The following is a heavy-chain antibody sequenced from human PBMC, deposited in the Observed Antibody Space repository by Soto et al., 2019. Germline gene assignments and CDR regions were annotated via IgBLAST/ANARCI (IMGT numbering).Heavy chain of an antibody. CDR1: GFTFSSYW. CDR2: IKQDGSEK. Sequence: GGSLRLSCAASGFTFSSYWMSWVRQAPGKGLEWVANIKQDGSEKYYVDSVKGRFTISRDNAKNSLYLQMNSLRAEDTAVYYCARSRDYYYYYGMDVWGQGTTVTVSS. V-gene: IGHV3-7*01. CDR3: ARSRDYYYYYGMDV. J-gene: IGHJ6*02.